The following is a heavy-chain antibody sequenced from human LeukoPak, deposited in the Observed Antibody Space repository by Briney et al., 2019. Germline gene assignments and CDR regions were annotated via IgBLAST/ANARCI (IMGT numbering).Heavy chain of an antibody. CDR3: ARYCSGGRRTYYCYGMDV. CDR2: IKQDGSEK. CDR1: GFTFSSHW. Sequence: GGSLRLSCAASGFTFSSHWMSWVRQAPGKGLEWVANIKQDGSEKYYVDSVKGRFTISRDNAKNSLYLQMNSLRAEDTAVYYCARYCSGGRRTYYCYGMDVWGKGTTVTVSS. D-gene: IGHD2-15*01. V-gene: IGHV3-7*03. J-gene: IGHJ6*04.